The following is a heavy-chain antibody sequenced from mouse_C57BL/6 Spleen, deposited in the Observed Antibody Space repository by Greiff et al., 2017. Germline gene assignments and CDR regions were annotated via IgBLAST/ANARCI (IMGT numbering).Heavy chain of an antibody. CDR2: IYPRSGNT. J-gene: IGHJ3*01. D-gene: IGHD1-1*01. CDR1: GYTFTSYG. Sequence: QVQLQQSGAELARPGASVKLSCKASGYTFTSYGISWVKQRTGQGLEWIGEIYPRSGNTYYNEKFKGKATLTADKSSSTAYMELRSLTSEDSAVYFCSRSGYYYGSNSWFAYWGQGTLVTVSA. V-gene: IGHV1-81*01. CDR3: SRSGYYYGSNSWFAY.